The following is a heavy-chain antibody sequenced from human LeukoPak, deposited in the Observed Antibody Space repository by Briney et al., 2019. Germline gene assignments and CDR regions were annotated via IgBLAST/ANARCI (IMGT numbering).Heavy chain of an antibody. J-gene: IGHJ4*02. CDR2: INPSGGST. CDR1: GYTFTSYG. D-gene: IGHD3-22*01. V-gene: IGHV1-46*01. Sequence: ASVKVSCKASGYTFTSYGISWVRQAPGQGLEWMGIINPSGGSTSYAQKFQGRVTMTRDMSTSTVYMELSSLRSEDTAVYYCARYDSSGYYGYYFDYWGQGTLVTVSS. CDR3: ARYDSSGYYGYYFDY.